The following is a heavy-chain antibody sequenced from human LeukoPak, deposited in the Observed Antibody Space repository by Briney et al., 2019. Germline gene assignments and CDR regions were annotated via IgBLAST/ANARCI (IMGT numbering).Heavy chain of an antibody. Sequence: SETLSLTCTVSGGSISSGDYYWSWIRQPPGKGLEWIGYMYYSGSTSYNPSLKSRVTISVDTSKNQFSLKLSSVTAADTAVYYCARDPRYCTNGVCYSNWYFDLWGRGTLVTVSS. CDR1: GGSISSGDYY. J-gene: IGHJ2*01. CDR3: ARDPRYCTNGVCYSNWYFDL. D-gene: IGHD2-8*01. CDR2: MYYSGST. V-gene: IGHV4-61*08.